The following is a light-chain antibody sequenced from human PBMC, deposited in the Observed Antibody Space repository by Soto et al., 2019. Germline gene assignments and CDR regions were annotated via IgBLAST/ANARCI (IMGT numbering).Light chain of an antibody. CDR1: QSISSY. CDR2: AAS. CDR3: QQSYSTPRT. Sequence: DLQMTQSPSSLSASVGDRVTITCRASQSISSYLNWYQQKPGKAPKLLIYAASSFQSGVPSRFSGRGSGTDFTLTIRSLQPEDFATYYCQQSYSTPRTFGQGTKVEIK. J-gene: IGKJ1*01. V-gene: IGKV1-39*01.